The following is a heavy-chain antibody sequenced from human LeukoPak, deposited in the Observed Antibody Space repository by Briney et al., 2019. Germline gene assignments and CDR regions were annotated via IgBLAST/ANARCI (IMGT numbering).Heavy chain of an antibody. J-gene: IGHJ5*02. V-gene: IGHV4-30-4*08. CDR2: IYYSGST. Sequence: PSETLSLTCTVSGGSISSGDYYWSWIRQPPGKGLEWIGYIYYSGSTYYNPSLKSRVTISVDTSKNQFSLKLSSVTAADTAVYYCARSGYLYNWFDPWGQGTLVTVSS. CDR1: GGSISSGDYY. CDR3: ARSGYLYNWFDP. D-gene: IGHD3-22*01.